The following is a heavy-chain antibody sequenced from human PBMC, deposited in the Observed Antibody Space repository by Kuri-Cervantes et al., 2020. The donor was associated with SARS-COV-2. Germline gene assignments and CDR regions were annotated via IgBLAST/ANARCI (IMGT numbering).Heavy chain of an antibody. CDR1: GGSIGRRNYY. D-gene: IGHD6-13*01. J-gene: IGHJ5*02. Sequence: GSLRLSCTVSGGSIGRRNYYWGWIRQPPGKGLEWIGNIYYSGNTYYNPPLRSRVTISEDTSKNQFSLKLSSVTAADTAVYYCATGYSSRGGFDPWGQGTLVTVSS. CDR2: IYYSGNT. V-gene: IGHV4-39*01. CDR3: ATGYSSRGGFDP.